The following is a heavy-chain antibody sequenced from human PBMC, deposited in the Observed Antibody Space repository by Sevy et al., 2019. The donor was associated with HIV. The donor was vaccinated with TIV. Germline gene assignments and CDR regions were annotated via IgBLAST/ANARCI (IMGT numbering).Heavy chain of an antibody. Sequence: GGSLRLSCAASGFTFSSYAMSWVRQAPGKGLEWVSAISGSGGSTYYADSVKGRFTISRDNSKNTLYLQMNSLRAEDTAVYYCAKVFHGLRELLEFDYWGQGTLVTVSS. D-gene: IGHD1-26*01. J-gene: IGHJ4*02. V-gene: IGHV3-23*01. CDR2: ISGSGGST. CDR1: GFTFSSYA. CDR3: AKVFHGLRELLEFDY.